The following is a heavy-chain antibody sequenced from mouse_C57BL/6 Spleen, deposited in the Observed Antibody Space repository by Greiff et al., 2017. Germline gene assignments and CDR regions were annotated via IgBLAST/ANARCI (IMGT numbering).Heavy chain of an antibody. CDR1: GYSFPSYY. Sequence: VQLQQSGPELVKPGASVKISCKASGYSFPSYYIHWVKQRPGQGLEWIGWIYPGSGNTKYNEKFKGKATLTADTSSSHAYMQLSSLTSEDSAVYYCARRWLPLAMDYWGQGTSVTVSS. V-gene: IGHV1-66*01. CDR2: IYPGSGNT. D-gene: IGHD2-2*01. J-gene: IGHJ4*01. CDR3: ARRWLPLAMDY.